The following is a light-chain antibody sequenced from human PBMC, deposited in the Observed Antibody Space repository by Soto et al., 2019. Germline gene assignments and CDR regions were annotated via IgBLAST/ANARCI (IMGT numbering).Light chain of an antibody. CDR1: QGVSNY. CDR2: AAS. Sequence: DIQLTQSPSFLSASVGDRVTITCRASQGVSNYLAWYQQKPGKVPQLLIYAASILQTGVPPRFSGSASGTEFPLTNDSLQPEDFATYYCQHLNSFPLYIFGQGTKLEIK. J-gene: IGKJ2*01. V-gene: IGKV1-9*01. CDR3: QHLNSFPLYI.